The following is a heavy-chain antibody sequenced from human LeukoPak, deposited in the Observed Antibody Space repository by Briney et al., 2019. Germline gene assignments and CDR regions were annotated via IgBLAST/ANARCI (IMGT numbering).Heavy chain of an antibody. Sequence: GGSLRLPCAASGFTFSSYGMHWVRQAPGKGLEWVAFIRYDGSNKYYADSVKGRFTISRDNSKNTLYLQMNSLRAEDTAVYYCAKGQRQQLVSWFDPWGQGTLVTVSS. CDR3: AKGQRQQLVSWFDP. J-gene: IGHJ5*02. CDR2: IRYDGSNK. V-gene: IGHV3-30*02. CDR1: GFTFSSYG. D-gene: IGHD6-13*01.